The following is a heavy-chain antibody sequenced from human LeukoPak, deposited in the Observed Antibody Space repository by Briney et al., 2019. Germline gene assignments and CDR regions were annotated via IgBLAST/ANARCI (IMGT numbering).Heavy chain of an antibody. D-gene: IGHD2-8*01. CDR3: AREGYCPSGVCYTDY. CDR1: GGTFSSYA. CDR2: ITPIFGTA. Sequence: SVKVSCKASGGTFSSYAVTWVRQAPGQGLEWMGGITPIFGTANYAQKFQGRVTITADESTSTAYMELSSLRSEDTAVYYCAREGYCPSGVCYTDYWGQGTLVTVSS. V-gene: IGHV1-69*13. J-gene: IGHJ4*02.